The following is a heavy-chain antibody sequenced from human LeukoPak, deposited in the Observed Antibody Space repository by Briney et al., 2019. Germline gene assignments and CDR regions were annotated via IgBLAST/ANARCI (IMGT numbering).Heavy chain of an antibody. CDR3: AKVPTYSSSWYIGFDY. Sequence: GGSLRLSCAASGFTFSTYSMNWVRQAPGKGLEWVSSIDRSSSYIYYADSVKGRFTISRDNSKNTLYLQMNSLRAEDTAVYYCAKVPTYSSSWYIGFDYWGQGTLVTVSS. V-gene: IGHV3-21*04. D-gene: IGHD6-13*01. CDR1: GFTFSTYS. CDR2: IDRSSSYI. J-gene: IGHJ4*02.